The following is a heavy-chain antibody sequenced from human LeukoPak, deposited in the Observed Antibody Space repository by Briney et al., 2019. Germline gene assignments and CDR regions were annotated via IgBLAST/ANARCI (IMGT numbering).Heavy chain of an antibody. D-gene: IGHD3-3*01. Sequence: GGSLRLSCEASGFLFRSNGMHWVRQAPGKGLEWVAFIRSDGNVTKYLDSIKGRFTISRDNSKNILYLQLNDVRPGDTAVYFCAKDHGFWSGFLFWGQGTLVTVSS. CDR2: IRSDGNVT. J-gene: IGHJ4*02. CDR1: GFLFRSNG. V-gene: IGHV3-30*02. CDR3: AKDHGFWSGFLF.